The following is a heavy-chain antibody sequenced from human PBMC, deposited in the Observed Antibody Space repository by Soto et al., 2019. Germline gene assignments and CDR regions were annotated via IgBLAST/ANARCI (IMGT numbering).Heavy chain of an antibody. CDR3: STDDYIKMIAVRLDY. D-gene: IGHD3-22*01. V-gene: IGHV3-15*01. Sequence: GWSLRLSCAASGFTFSSYAMSWVRQAPGKGLEWVGLIKSKTAGGTTDYAAPVKGRFAISRDDSKNIGYMQMNSLKTEDTAVYYCSTDDYIKMIAVRLDYWGHGTRVTVSX. J-gene: IGHJ4*01. CDR1: GFTFSSYA. CDR2: IKSKTAGGTT.